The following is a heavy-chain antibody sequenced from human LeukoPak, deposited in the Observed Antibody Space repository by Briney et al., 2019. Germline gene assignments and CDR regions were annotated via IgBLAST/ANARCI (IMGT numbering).Heavy chain of an antibody. CDR3: ARGRRFTIFGVVIKHNSYYFDY. Sequence: ASGKVSCKASGYTFTSYDINWVRQATGQGLEWMGWMNPNSGNTGYAQKFQGRVTITRNTSISTAYMELSSLRSEDTAVYYCARGRRFTIFGVVIKHNSYYFDYWGQGTLVTVSS. J-gene: IGHJ4*02. CDR2: MNPNSGNT. V-gene: IGHV1-8*03. D-gene: IGHD3-3*01. CDR1: GYTFTSYD.